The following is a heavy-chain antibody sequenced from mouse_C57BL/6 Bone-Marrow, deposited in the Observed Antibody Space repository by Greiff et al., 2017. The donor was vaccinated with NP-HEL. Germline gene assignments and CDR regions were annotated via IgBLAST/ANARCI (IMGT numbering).Heavy chain of an antibody. D-gene: IGHD1-1*01. CDR2: INPSSGYT. J-gene: IGHJ3*01. CDR1: GYTFTSYT. Sequence: VKLQQSGAELARPGASVKMSCKASGYTFTSYTMHWVKQRPGQGLEWIGYINPSSGYTKYNQKFKDKATLTADKSSSTAYMQLSSLTSEDSAVYYCAKESSYYYGSSYPFAYWGQGTLVTVSA. CDR3: AKESSYYYGSSYPFAY. V-gene: IGHV1-4*01.